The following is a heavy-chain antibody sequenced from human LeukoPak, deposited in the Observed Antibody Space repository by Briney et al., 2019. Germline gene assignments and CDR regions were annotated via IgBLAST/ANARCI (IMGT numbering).Heavy chain of an antibody. D-gene: IGHD3-9*01. CDR3: AKENYDILTGYPIDY. J-gene: IGHJ4*02. CDR1: GFTFSSYA. V-gene: IGHV3-23*01. CDR2: ISGSGGST. Sequence: PGGSLRLSCAASGFTFSSYAMSWVRQAPGKGLEWVSAISGSGGSTGYADSVKGRFTISRDNSKNTLYLQMNSLRAEDTAVYYCAKENYDILTGYPIDYWGQGTLVTVSS.